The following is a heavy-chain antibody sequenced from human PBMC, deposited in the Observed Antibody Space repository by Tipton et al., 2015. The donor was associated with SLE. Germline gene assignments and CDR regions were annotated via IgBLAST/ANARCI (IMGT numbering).Heavy chain of an antibody. J-gene: IGHJ1*01. CDR2: IHYSGGT. V-gene: IGHV4-38-2*02. CDR1: GYSISSGYY. CDR3: ASLDFWSGYWGFQH. Sequence: SLTCTVSGYSISSGYYWGWIRQPPGKGLEWIGSIHYSGGTYYNPSLKSRGTISVDTSKNQFSLKLTSVTAADTAVYYCASLDFWSGYWGFQHWGQGTLVTVSS. D-gene: IGHD3-3*01.